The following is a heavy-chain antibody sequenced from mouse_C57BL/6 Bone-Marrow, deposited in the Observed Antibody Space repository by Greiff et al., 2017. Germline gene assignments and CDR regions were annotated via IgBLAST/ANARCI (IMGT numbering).Heavy chain of an antibody. Sequence: EVKLVESGGGLVQPGGSMKLSCVASGFTFSNYWMNWVRQSPEQGLEWVAQFRLKSDNYATHYAESVKGRFTIQRDESTSSVYLQMNSLRAEDTAIYYCTSQELRRGPLWYFDVWGTGTTVTVSS. J-gene: IGHJ1*03. CDR2: FRLKSDNYAT. CDR1: GFTFSNYW. V-gene: IGHV6-3*01. CDR3: TSQELRRGPLWYFDV. D-gene: IGHD2-4*01.